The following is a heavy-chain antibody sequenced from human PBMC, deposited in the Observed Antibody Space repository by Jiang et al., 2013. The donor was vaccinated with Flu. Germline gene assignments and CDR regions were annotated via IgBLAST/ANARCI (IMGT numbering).Heavy chain of an antibody. CDR1: GDSVSSNSAA. J-gene: IGHJ3*02. V-gene: IGHV6-1*01. Sequence: TLSLTCAISGDSVSSNSAARNWIRQSPSXGLEWLGRTYYRSKWYNDYAVSVRSRITINPDTSKNQFSLQLNSVTPEDTAVYYCAREVGSGYSYGYDAFDIWGQGTMVTVSS. CDR2: TYYRSKWYN. CDR3: AREVGSGYSYGYDAFDI. D-gene: IGHD5-18*01.